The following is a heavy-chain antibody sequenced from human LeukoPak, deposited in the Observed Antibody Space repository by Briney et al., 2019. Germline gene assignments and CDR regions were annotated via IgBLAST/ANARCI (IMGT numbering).Heavy chain of an antibody. Sequence: GGSLRLSCVASGFSFASYDIHWVRQAPGKGLEWVTFIDYDGSKEYYADFVKGRFTISRDNSVNTVNVQKNSLRPEDTAVYYCAKRGSGWYYRDYWGQGTVVTVSA. CDR3: AKRGSGWYYRDY. CDR2: IDYDGSKE. V-gene: IGHV3-30*02. D-gene: IGHD6-19*01. CDR1: GFSFASYD. J-gene: IGHJ4*02.